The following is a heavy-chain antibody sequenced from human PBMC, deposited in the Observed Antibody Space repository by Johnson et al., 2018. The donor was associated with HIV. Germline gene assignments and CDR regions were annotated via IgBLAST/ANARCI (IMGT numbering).Heavy chain of an antibody. CDR3: ARDAPNFFHSSGVRDDAFDI. Sequence: VQLVESGGGVVQPGGSLRLSCAASGLTVSGNYMNWVRQAPGKGLEWVSVIYSDGGTYYADSVQGRFTLSRDNSQNTLYLQMNSLRAEDTAVYYCARDAPNFFHSSGVRDDAFDIWGPGTMVTVSS. D-gene: IGHD3-22*01. CDR2: IYSDGGT. J-gene: IGHJ3*02. V-gene: IGHV3-66*01. CDR1: GLTVSGNY.